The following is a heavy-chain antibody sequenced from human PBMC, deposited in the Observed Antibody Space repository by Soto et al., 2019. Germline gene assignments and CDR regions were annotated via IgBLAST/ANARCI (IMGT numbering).Heavy chain of an antibody. D-gene: IGHD5-18*01. CDR3: ALPRRGIPLWLPYFDY. CDR2: ISYDGSNK. Sequence: QVQLVESGGGVVQPGRSLRLSCAASGFTFSSYAMHWVRQAPGKGLEWVAVISYDGSNKYYADSVKGRFTISRDNSKNXLYLQMNSLRAEDTAVYYCALPRRGIPLWLPYFDYWGQGTLVTVSS. J-gene: IGHJ4*02. V-gene: IGHV3-30-3*01. CDR1: GFTFSSYA.